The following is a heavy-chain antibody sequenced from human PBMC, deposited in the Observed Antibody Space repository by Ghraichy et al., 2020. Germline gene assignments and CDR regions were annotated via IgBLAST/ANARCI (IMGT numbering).Heavy chain of an antibody. V-gene: IGHV3-66*01. Sequence: GESLNISCAASGFTVSSNYMSWVRQAPGKGLEWVSVIYSGGSTYYADSVKGRFTISRDNSKNTLYLQMNSLTAEDTAVYYCAGGKQSGSYYWGQGTLVTVSS. CDR2: IYSGGST. J-gene: IGHJ4*02. D-gene: IGHD1-26*01. CDR3: AGGKQSGSYY. CDR1: GFTVSSNY.